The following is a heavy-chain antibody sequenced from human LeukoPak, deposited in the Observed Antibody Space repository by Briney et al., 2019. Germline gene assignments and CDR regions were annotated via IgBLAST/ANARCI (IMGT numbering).Heavy chain of an antibody. CDR3: ARDRRLLNYYYGIDV. CDR2: IYSGGST. D-gene: IGHD2-15*01. CDR1: GFTVSSNY. J-gene: IGHJ6*02. Sequence: GGSLRLSCAASGFTVSSNYMSWVRQAPGKGLEWVSVIYSGGSTYYADSVKGRFTISRDNSKNTLYLQMNSLRAEDTAVYYCARDRRLLNYYYGIDVWGQGTTVTVSS. V-gene: IGHV3-66*01.